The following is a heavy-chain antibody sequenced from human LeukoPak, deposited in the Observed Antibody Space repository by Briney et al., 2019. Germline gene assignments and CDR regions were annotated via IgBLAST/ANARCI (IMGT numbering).Heavy chain of an antibody. CDR1: GYSFTTYW. V-gene: IGHV5-51*01. D-gene: IGHD6-19*01. Sequence: GESLKISCKGSGYSFTTYWLAWVRQMPGKGLEWMGVIYPDDSDTRYGPSFQGQVTISADKSITTAYLQWSSLKASDTAVYYCARLPRFLEAGWRPDYWGQGTLVTVSS. CDR2: IYPDDSDT. J-gene: IGHJ4*02. CDR3: ARLPRFLEAGWRPDY.